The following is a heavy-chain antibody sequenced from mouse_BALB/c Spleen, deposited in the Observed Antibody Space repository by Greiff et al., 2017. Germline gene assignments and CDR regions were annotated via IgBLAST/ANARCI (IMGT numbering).Heavy chain of an antibody. CDR2: IDPSDSYT. Sequence: QVQLQQPGAELVKPGASVKLSCKASGYTFTSYWMHWVKQRPGQGLEWIGEIDPSDSYTNYNQKFKGKATLTVDKSSSTAYMQLSSLTSEDSAVYYCARGGGYDAWFAYWGQGTLVTVSA. D-gene: IGHD2-2*01. J-gene: IGHJ3*01. CDR3: ARGGGYDAWFAY. V-gene: IGHV1-69*02. CDR1: GYTFTSYW.